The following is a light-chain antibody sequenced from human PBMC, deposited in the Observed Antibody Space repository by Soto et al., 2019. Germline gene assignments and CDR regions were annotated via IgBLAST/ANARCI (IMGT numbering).Light chain of an antibody. V-gene: IGLV2-14*01. CDR2: DVS. Sequence: QSALTQPASVSGSPGQSITISCTGTSSDVGACNYVSWYQQYPGKAPKLMIYDVSNRPSGVSNRFSGSKSGNTASLTISGLQAEDEADYFCSSYTSSSTYVVFGGGTQLTVL. J-gene: IGLJ2*01. CDR3: SSYTSSSTYVV. CDR1: SSDVGACNY.